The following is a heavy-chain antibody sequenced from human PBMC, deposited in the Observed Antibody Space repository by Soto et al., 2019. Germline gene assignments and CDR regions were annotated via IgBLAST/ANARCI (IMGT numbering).Heavy chain of an antibody. V-gene: IGHV4-31*03. CDR1: GGPISSGGYY. D-gene: IGHD4-17*01. Sequence: QVQLQESGPGLVKPSQTLSLTCTVSGGPISSGGYYWSWIRQHPGKGLEWIGYIYYSGSTHYNPSLKSRVTRSVDTSKNQFSLKLSSVTAADTAVYCCARALTTVTLFDPWGQGTLVTVSS. J-gene: IGHJ5*02. CDR3: ARALTTVTLFDP. CDR2: IYYSGST.